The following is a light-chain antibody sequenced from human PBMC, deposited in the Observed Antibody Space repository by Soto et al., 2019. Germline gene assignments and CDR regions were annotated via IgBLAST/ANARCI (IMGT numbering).Light chain of an antibody. CDR2: ATS. J-gene: IGKJ1*01. Sequence: EIVLTQSPGTLYLSPGDRATLSCRASQPVGTAYLAWYRQKFGQAPRPLIYATSTRATGIPDRFRGSGLGTDSTLTIDRLEPEDFAVYYCQQHGTSPWTFGQGTKVDIK. V-gene: IGKV3-20*01. CDR1: QPVGTAY. CDR3: QQHGTSPWT.